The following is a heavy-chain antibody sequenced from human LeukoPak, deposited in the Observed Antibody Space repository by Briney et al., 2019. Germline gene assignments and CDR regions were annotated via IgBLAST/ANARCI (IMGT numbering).Heavy chain of an antibody. CDR1: GFIVDDYA. Sequence: GGSLRLSCAASGFIVDDYAMYWVRQVPGKGLEWVSLISGDGGSTYYADSVKGRFTISRDNSKNSLFLQMNSLRTEDTALYYCAKDILSEQWHDAFDIWGQGTMVTVSS. J-gene: IGHJ3*02. D-gene: IGHD6-19*01. CDR2: ISGDGGST. V-gene: IGHV3-43*02. CDR3: AKDILSEQWHDAFDI.